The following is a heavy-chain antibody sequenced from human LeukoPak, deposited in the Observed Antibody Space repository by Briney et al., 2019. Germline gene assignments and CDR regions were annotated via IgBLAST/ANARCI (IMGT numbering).Heavy chain of an antibody. CDR2: INPNSGGT. CDR1: GYTFTGYY. Sequence: ASVKVSCKASGYTFTGYYMHWVRQAPGQGLEWMGWINPNSGGTNYAQKFQGRVTMTRDTSISTAYMELSRLRSDDTAVYYCARDLSRIYYDSSGPVDYWGQGTLVTVSS. J-gene: IGHJ4*02. D-gene: IGHD3-22*01. CDR3: ARDLSRIYYDSSGPVDY. V-gene: IGHV1-2*02.